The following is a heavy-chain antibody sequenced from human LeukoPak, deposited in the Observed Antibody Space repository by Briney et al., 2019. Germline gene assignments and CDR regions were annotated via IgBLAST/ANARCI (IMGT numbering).Heavy chain of an antibody. CDR2: IYYSGST. D-gene: IGHD3-10*01. J-gene: IGHJ4*02. CDR3: ARFLLWFGGRYLDY. CDR1: GGSISSGDYY. V-gene: IGHV4-30-4*01. Sequence: SETLSLTCTVSGGSISSGDYYWSWIRQPPGKGLEWIGYIYYSGSTYYNPSLKSRVTMSVDTSKNQFSLKLSSVTAADTAVYYCARFLLWFGGRYLDYWGQGTLVTVSS.